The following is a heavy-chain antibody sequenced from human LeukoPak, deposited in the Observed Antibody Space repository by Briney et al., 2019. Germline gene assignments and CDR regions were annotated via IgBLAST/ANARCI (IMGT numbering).Heavy chain of an antibody. D-gene: IGHD6-13*01. Sequence: GGSLRLSCAASGFTFSDYYMSWIRQAPGKGLEWVAVVSYDGSNKYYADSVKGRFTISRDNSKNTLYLQMNSPRAEDTAVYYCASEYSAGWFDPWGQGTLVTVSS. CDR1: GFTFSDYY. CDR3: ASEYSAGWFDP. V-gene: IGHV3-30*03. J-gene: IGHJ5*02. CDR2: VSYDGSNK.